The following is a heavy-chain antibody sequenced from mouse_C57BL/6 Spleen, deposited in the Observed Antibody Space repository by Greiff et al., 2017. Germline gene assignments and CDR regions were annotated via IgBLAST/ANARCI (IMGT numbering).Heavy chain of an antibody. Sequence: VKLQESGPGLVQPSQSLSITCTVSGFSLTSYGVHWVRQSPGKGLEWLGVLWSGGSTDYNAAFISRLSISKDNSKSQVFFKMNSLQADDTAIYYCARNWDEGAWFAYWGQGTLVTVSA. J-gene: IGHJ3*01. CDR3: ARNWDEGAWFAY. CDR2: LWSGGST. D-gene: IGHD4-1*01. V-gene: IGHV2-2*01. CDR1: GFSLTSYG.